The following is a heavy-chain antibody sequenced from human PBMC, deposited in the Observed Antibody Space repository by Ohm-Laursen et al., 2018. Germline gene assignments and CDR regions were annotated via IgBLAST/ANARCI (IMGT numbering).Heavy chain of an antibody. J-gene: IGHJ6*02. CDR1: GYTFTSYD. Sequence: ASVKVSCKASGYTFTSYDINWVRQATGQGLEWMGWMNPNSGNTGYAQKFQGRVTMTRNTSISTAYMELSSLRSEDTAVYYCARGGTGLDYYYYGMDVWSQGTTVTVSS. CDR2: MNPNSGNT. V-gene: IGHV1-8*01. CDR3: ARGGTGLDYYYYGMDV.